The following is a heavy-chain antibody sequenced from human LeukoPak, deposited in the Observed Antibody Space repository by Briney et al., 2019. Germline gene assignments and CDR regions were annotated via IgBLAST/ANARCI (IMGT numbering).Heavy chain of an antibody. CDR3: ARSRLGELSYYYYMDV. CDR1: GGSFSGYY. J-gene: IGHJ6*03. D-gene: IGHD3-16*02. Sequence: PSETLSLTCAVYGGSFSGYYWSWIRQPPGKGLEWIGYIYYSGSTNYNPSLKSRVTISVDTSKNQFSLKLSSVTAADTAVYYCARSRLGELSYYYYMDVWGKGTTVTVSS. V-gene: IGHV4-59*01. CDR2: IYYSGST.